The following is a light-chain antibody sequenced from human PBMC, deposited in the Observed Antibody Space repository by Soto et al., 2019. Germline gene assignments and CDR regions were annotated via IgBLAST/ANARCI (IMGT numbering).Light chain of an antibody. Sequence: QSALTQPASVSGSTGQSITISCPGTNSDIGGYNYVSWYQQHPDKAPKVIIYEVINRPSGVSNRFSGSKSVNAAYLTISGLQAEDDADYYCSSYRSVGTIVFGTGTKVSVL. CDR1: NSDIGGYNY. J-gene: IGLJ1*01. CDR2: EVI. V-gene: IGLV2-14*01. CDR3: SSYRSVGTIV.